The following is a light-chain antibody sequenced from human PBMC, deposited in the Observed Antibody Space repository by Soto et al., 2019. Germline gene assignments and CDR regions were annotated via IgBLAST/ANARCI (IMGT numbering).Light chain of an antibody. CDR2: AAS. V-gene: IGKV1-39*01. CDR1: QSISSY. J-gene: IGKJ1*01. CDR3: QPSYSTPPT. Sequence: DIQMTQSPSSLSASVGDRVTITCRASQSISSYLNWYQQKPGKAPKLLIYAASSLQSGVPSRFSGSGSGTDFTLNISILQPEDFATYYCQPSYSTPPTFGQGTKVEFK.